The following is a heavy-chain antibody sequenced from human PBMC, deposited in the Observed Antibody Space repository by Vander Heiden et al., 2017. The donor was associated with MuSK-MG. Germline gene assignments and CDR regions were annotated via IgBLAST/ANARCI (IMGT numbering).Heavy chain of an antibody. D-gene: IGHD6-6*01. CDR1: GYTFTGYY. CDR2: INPNSGGT. J-gene: IGHJ6*03. Sequence: QVQLVQSGAEVKKPGASVKVSCKASGYTFTGYYMHWVRQAPGQGLEWMGWINPNSGGTNYAQKFQGRVTMTRDTSISTAYRELSRLRSDETAVYYCARDLLAARSCTKVCYMDVWGKGTTVTVYS. CDR3: ARDLLAARSCTKVCYMDV. V-gene: IGHV1-2*02.